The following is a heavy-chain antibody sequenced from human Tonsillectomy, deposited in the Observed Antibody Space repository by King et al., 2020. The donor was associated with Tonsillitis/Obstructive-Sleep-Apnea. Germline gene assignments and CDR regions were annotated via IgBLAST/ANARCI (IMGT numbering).Heavy chain of an antibody. CDR1: GFTFSSYA. J-gene: IGHJ6*02. V-gene: IGHV3-23*04. Sequence: VQLVESGGGLVQPGGSLRLSCAASGFTFSSYAMSWVRQAPGKGLEWVSGICGSGVSTYYADSVKGRFTISRDNSKNTLFLQMNSLGAEDTAVYYCAKELTGTSHFGMDVWGHGTTVTVSS. D-gene: IGHD7-27*01. CDR3: AKELTGTSHFGMDV. CDR2: ICGSGVST.